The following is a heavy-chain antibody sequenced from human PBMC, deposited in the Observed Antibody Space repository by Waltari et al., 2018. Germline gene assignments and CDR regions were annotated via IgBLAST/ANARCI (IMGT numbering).Heavy chain of an antibody. CDR3: ARHLGLTVCFDY. Sequence: QVQLQESGPGLVKPSETLSLTCAVSGYSISSGYYWGWIRQPPGKGLAWIGSIYHSGSTYYNPSLKRRVTIPVDTSKNQFSLKLSSVTAADTAVYYCARHLGLTVCFDYWGQGTLVTVSS. CDR1: GYSISSGYY. D-gene: IGHD3-16*01. V-gene: IGHV4-38-2*01. CDR2: IYHSGST. J-gene: IGHJ4*02.